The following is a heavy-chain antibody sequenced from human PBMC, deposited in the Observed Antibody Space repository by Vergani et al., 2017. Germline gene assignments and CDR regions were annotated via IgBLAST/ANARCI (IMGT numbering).Heavy chain of an antibody. D-gene: IGHD1-14*01. CDR2: TWYDGNNK. Sequence: QVQLVESGGGVVQPGRSLRLSCAASGFTFNQYGMHWVRQAPGKGLEWVAVTWYDGNNKQYADSVKGRFTISRDNSKSTMYLQMNSLRDEDTGVYYCAGVLRLLYNRFDPWGQGTLVTVSS. V-gene: IGHV3-33*01. J-gene: IGHJ5*02. CDR3: AGVLRLLYNRFDP. CDR1: GFTFNQYG.